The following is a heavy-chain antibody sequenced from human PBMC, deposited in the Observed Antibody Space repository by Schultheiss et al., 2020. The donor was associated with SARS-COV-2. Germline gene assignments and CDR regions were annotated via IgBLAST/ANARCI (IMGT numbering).Heavy chain of an antibody. J-gene: IGHJ6*02. D-gene: IGHD6-6*01. CDR2: IYYSGST. V-gene: IGHV4-59*01. Sequence: GSLRLSCAVYGGSFSGYYWSWIRQPPGKGLEWIGYIYYSGSTNYNPSLKSRVTISVDTSKNQFSLKLSSVTAADTAVYYCASIEYSSFHYGMDVWGQGTTVTVSS. CDR3: ASIEYSSFHYGMDV. CDR1: GGSFSGYY.